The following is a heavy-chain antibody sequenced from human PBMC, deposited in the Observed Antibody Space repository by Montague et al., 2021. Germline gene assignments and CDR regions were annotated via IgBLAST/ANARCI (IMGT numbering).Heavy chain of an antibody. J-gene: IGHJ4*02. CDR3: ARTATQRLVFGY. CDR1: GDSISSYY. V-gene: IGHV4-59*01. Sequence: SETLSLTCTVSGDSISSYYWSWIRQPPGKGLEWIGYFYYSGSTNYNPSLKSRGTMSLDTSKNQFSLKLSSVTAADSAIYYCARTATQRLVFGYWGQGTLVTVSS. CDR2: FYYSGST. D-gene: IGHD6-19*01.